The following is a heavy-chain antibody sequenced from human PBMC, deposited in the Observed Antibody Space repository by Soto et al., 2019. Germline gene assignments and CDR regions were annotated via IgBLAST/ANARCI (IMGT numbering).Heavy chain of an antibody. V-gene: IGHV4-39*07. CDR1: GGSISSSSYY. J-gene: IGHJ4*02. Sequence: SETLSLTCTVSGGSISSSSYYWGWIRQPPGKGLEWIGSIYYSGSTYYNPSLKSRVTISRDNSKNTLYLQMNSLRAEDTAVYYCAKDFIRGYSGYDSGGYYFDYWGQGTLVTVSS. D-gene: IGHD5-12*01. CDR3: AKDFIRGYSGYDSGGYYFDY. CDR2: IYYSGST.